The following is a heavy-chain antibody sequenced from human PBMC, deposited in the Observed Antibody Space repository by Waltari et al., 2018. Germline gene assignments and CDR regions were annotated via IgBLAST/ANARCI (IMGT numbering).Heavy chain of an antibody. CDR3: ARVPEMATNAFDI. J-gene: IGHJ3*02. D-gene: IGHD5-12*01. CDR2: INHSGST. CDR1: GGSFSGYY. V-gene: IGHV4-34*01. Sequence: QVQLQQWGAGLLKPSETLSLTCAVYGGSFSGYYWSWIRQPPGKGLEWIGEINHSGSTNYNPSLKSRVTISVDTSKNQFSLKLSSVTAADTAVYYCARVPEMATNAFDIWGQGTMVTASS.